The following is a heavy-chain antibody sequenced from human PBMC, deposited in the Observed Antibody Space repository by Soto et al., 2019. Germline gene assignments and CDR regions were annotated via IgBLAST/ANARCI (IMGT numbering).Heavy chain of an antibody. Sequence: PSQTLSLTCAISGDSVSSNSAAWNWVRQSPSRGLEWLGRTYYRSKRKTDYAVSVRGRITINPDTSKNQFPLQLNSVTPGDTAVYYCARGDVIDIWGRGTMVTVSS. CDR2: TYYRSKRKT. CDR1: GDSVSSNSAA. J-gene: IGHJ3*02. V-gene: IGHV6-1*01. CDR3: ARGDVIDI.